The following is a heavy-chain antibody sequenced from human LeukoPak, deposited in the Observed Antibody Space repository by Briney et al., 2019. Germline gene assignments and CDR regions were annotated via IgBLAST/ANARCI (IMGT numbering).Heavy chain of an antibody. V-gene: IGHV3-53*01. Sequence: GGSLRLSCAASGFTVSSNYMSWVRQAPGKGLEWVSVIYSGGSTYYADSVKGRFTISRDNSKNTLYLQMNSLRAEDTAVYYCAKGYTVTTTLVDYWGQGTLVTVSS. CDR1: GFTVSSNY. CDR2: IYSGGST. CDR3: AKGYTVTTTLVDY. J-gene: IGHJ4*02. D-gene: IGHD4-17*01.